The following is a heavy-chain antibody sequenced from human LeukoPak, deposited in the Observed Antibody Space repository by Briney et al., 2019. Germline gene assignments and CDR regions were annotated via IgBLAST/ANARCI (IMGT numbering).Heavy chain of an antibody. CDR2: INPDGSGT. CDR1: GFTFSSYA. J-gene: IGHJ3*02. D-gene: IGHD2-2*01. Sequence: GGSLRLSCAASGFTFSSYAMSWVRQGPGKGLVWVSRINPDGSGTSYADSVKGRFTISRDNAKNTLYLQMNSLRAEDTAVYYCAKVEERGDCSSTSCYAAFDIWGQGTMVTVSS. V-gene: IGHV3-74*01. CDR3: AKVEERGDCSSTSCYAAFDI.